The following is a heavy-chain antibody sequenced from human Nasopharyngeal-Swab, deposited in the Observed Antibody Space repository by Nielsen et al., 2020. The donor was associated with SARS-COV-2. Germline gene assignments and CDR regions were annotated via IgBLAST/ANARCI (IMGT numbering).Heavy chain of an antibody. Sequence: SETLSLTCTVSGGSISSGSYYWSWIRQPAGKGLEWIGRIHTSGSSYYNPSLKSRVTISLDTSKNHFSLKLNSVTAADTTVYYCARDSSSSPLGYWDQGTLVTVSS. V-gene: IGHV4-61*02. CDR2: IHTSGSS. D-gene: IGHD6-6*01. J-gene: IGHJ4*02. CDR3: ARDSSSSPLGY. CDR1: GGSISSGSYY.